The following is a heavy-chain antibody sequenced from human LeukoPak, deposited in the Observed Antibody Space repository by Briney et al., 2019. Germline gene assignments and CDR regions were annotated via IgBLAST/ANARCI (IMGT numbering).Heavy chain of an antibody. V-gene: IGHV3-30*02. CDR1: GFTFSSYG. J-gene: IGHJ4*02. Sequence: GGSLRLSCAASGFTFSSYGMHWVRQVPGKGLEWVAFIRYDGSNKYYADSVKGRFTISRDNSKNTLYLQMNSLRAEDTAVYYCAKDRHDSSGYYHDYWGQGTLVTVSS. D-gene: IGHD3-22*01. CDR3: AKDRHDSSGYYHDY. CDR2: IRYDGSNK.